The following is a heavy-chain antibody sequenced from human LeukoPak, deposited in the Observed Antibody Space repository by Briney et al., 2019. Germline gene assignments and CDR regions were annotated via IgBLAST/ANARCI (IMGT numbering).Heavy chain of an antibody. CDR2: IYSGGST. CDR1: GFTVSSNY. J-gene: IGHJ4*02. D-gene: IGHD3-3*01. Sequence: AGGSLRLSCAASGFTVSSNYMSWVRQAPGKGLEWVSVIYSGGSTYYADSVKGRFTISRDNSKNTLYLQMNSLRAEDTAVYYCARGRDFWSGYYPRRGLYYFDYWGQGTLVTVSS. CDR3: ARGRDFWSGYYPRRGLYYFDY. V-gene: IGHV3-53*01.